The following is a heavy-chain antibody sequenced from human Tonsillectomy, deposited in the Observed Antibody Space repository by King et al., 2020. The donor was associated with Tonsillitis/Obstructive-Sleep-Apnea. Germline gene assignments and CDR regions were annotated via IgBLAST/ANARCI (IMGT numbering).Heavy chain of an antibody. V-gene: IGHV2-5*02. Sequence: VTLKESGPTLVKPTQTLTLTCTFSGFSLSTSGVGVGWIRQPPGKALEWLALIYWDDDKRYSPSLKSRLTITKDTSKNQVVLTMTNMDPVDTATYYCAQREPRAARGTYACEIWGQGKMVTVSS. CDR2: IYWDDDK. J-gene: IGHJ3*02. CDR3: AQREPRAARGTYACEI. D-gene: IGHD6-25*01. CDR1: GFSLSTSGVG.